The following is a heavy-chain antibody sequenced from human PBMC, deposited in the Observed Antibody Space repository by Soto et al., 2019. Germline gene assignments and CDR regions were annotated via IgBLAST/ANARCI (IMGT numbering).Heavy chain of an antibody. V-gene: IGHV4-31*03. CDR2: IYYSGST. CDR1: GGSISSGGYY. CDR3: ARGGGGYYSWASNEY. D-gene: IGHD3-22*01. J-gene: IGHJ4*02. Sequence: QVQLQESGPGLVKPSQTLSLTCTVSGGSISSGGYYWSWIRQHPGKGLEWIGYIYYSGSTYYNPSLNSRVTISVDTSKNQFSLKLSSVTAADMAVYYCARGGGGYYSWASNEYWGQGTLVTVSS.